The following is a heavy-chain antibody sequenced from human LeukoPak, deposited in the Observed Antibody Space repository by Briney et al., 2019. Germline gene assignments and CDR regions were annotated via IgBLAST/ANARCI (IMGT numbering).Heavy chain of an antibody. CDR3: ARQAVAGTRGAYYFDY. CDR1: GGSFSGYY. V-gene: IGHV4-34*01. D-gene: IGHD6-19*01. Sequence: SETLSLTCAVYGGSFSGYYWSWIRQPPGKGLEWIGEINHSGSTNYSPSLKSRVTISVDTSKNQFSLKLSSVTAADTAVYYCARQAVAGTRGAYYFDYWGQGTLVTVSS. J-gene: IGHJ4*02. CDR2: INHSGST.